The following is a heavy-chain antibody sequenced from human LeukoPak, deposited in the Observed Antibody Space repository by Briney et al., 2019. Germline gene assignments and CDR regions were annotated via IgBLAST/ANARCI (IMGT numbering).Heavy chain of an antibody. V-gene: IGHV3-7*01. J-gene: IGHJ2*01. CDR3: ASFDSSGYYYGWYFDL. Sequence: GSLRLSCAASGFTFSSYWMSWVRQAPGKGLEWVANIKQDGSEKYYVDSVKGRFTISRDNTKNSLYLQMNSLRAEDTAAYYCASFDSSGYYYGWYFDLWGRGTLVTVSS. D-gene: IGHD3-22*01. CDR1: GFTFSSYW. CDR2: IKQDGSEK.